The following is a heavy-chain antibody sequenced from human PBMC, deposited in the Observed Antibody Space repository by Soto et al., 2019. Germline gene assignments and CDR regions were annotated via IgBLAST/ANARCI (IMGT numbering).Heavy chain of an antibody. D-gene: IGHD6-6*01. CDR3: ARVGRAARPGYYGMDV. Sequence: PSETLSLTCTVSGGSISSYYWSWIRQPPGKGLEWIGYIYYSGSTNYNPSLKSRVTISVDTSKNQFSLKLSSVTAADTAVYYCARVGRAARPGYYGMDVWGQGTTVTVSS. V-gene: IGHV4-59*01. J-gene: IGHJ6*02. CDR1: GGSISSYY. CDR2: IYYSGST.